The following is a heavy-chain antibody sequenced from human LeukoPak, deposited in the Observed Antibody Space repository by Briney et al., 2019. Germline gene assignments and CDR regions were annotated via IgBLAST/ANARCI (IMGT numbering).Heavy chain of an antibody. CDR3: ARARREGSNGHFWY. D-gene: IGHD5-24*01. CDR2: LYSGGTT. V-gene: IGHV3-53*01. CDR1: GFTVSSNY. Sequence: GGSLRLSCAASGFTVSSNYMSWVRQAPGKGLEWVSVLYSGGTTYYADSVKGRFTISRDNSKNTLYLQMDSLRADDTAIYYCARARREGSNGHFWYWGQGTLVTVSS. J-gene: IGHJ4*02.